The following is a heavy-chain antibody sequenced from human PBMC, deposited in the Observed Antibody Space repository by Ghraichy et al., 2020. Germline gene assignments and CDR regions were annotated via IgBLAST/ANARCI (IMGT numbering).Heavy chain of an antibody. D-gene: IGHD2-2*01. V-gene: IGHV3-48*03. CDR1: GFTFSSYE. CDR3: AREMRGHPPSSTSIRDYYYYGMDV. CDR2: ISSSGSTI. J-gene: IGHJ6*02. Sequence: GGSLRLSCAASGFTFSSYEMNWVRQAPGKGLEWVSYISSSGSTIYYADSVKGRFTISRDNAKNSLYLQMNSLRAEDTAVYYCAREMRGHPPSSTSIRDYYYYGMDVWGQGTTVTVSS.